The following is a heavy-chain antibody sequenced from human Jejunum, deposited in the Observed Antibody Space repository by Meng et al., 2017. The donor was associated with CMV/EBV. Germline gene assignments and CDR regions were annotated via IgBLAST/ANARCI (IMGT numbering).Heavy chain of an antibody. CDR3: ARGGYSGNFDY. CDR1: GFSVNTNY. Sequence: AAAGFSVNTNYKSWVRQAPGKGLEWVSSISSSSSYIYYADSVKGRFTISRDNAKNSLYLQMNSLRAEDTAVYYCARGGYSGNFDYWGQGTLVTVSS. J-gene: IGHJ4*02. V-gene: IGHV3-21*01. D-gene: IGHD1-26*01. CDR2: ISSSSSYI.